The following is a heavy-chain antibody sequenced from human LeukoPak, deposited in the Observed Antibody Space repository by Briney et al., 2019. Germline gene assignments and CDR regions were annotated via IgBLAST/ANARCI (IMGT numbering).Heavy chain of an antibody. V-gene: IGHV5-51*01. CDR3: ARVGSYSNYLYYFDY. D-gene: IGHD4-11*01. CDR2: IYPGDSDT. CDR1: GYSFTSYW. Sequence: GESLKISCKGSGYSFTSYWIGRVRQVPGKGLEWMGIIYPGDSDTRYSPSFQGQVAISADKSISTAYLQWSSLKASDTAMYYCARVGSYSNYLYYFDYWGQGTLVTVSS. J-gene: IGHJ4*02.